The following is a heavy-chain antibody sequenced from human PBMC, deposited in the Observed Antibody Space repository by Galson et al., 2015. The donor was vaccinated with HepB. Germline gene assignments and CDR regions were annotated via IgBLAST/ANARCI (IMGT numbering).Heavy chain of an antibody. Sequence: SLRLSCAASGFTFSSYAMSWVRQAPGKGLEWVSAISGSGGSTYYADSVKGRFTISRDNSKNTLYLQMNSLRAEDTAVYYCANGGWYFDWSPSHGGYWGQGTLVTVSS. V-gene: IGHV3-23*01. CDR1: GFTFSSYA. D-gene: IGHD3-9*01. J-gene: IGHJ4*02. CDR3: ANGGWYFDWSPSHGGY. CDR2: ISGSGGST.